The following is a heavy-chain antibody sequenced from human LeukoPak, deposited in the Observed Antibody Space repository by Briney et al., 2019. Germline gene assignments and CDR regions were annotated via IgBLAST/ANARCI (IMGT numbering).Heavy chain of an antibody. CDR3: ARDFGIAAAGSRYWYFDL. V-gene: IGHV4-59*01. J-gene: IGHJ2*01. CDR1: GGSISSYY. Sequence: SETLSLTCTVSGGSISSYYWSWIRQSPGKGLEWIGYIYYSGSTNYNPSLKSRVTIYVDTSKNQFSLKLSSVTAADTAVYYCARDFGIAAAGSRYWYFDLWGRGTLVTVPS. D-gene: IGHD6-13*01. CDR2: IYYSGST.